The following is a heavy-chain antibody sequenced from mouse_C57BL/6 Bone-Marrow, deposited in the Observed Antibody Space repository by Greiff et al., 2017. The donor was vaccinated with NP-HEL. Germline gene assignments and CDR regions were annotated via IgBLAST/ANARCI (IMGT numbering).Heavy chain of an antibody. CDR1: GYTFTDYY. D-gene: IGHD2-3*01. Sequence: EVKLVESGPVLVKPGASVKMSCKASGYTFTDYYMNWVKQSHGKSLEWIGVINPYNGGTSYNQKFKGKATLTVDKSSSTAYMELNSLTSEDSAVYYCAREGWLLLWDFDVWGTGTTVTVSS. J-gene: IGHJ1*03. CDR2: INPYNGGT. CDR3: AREGWLLLWDFDV. V-gene: IGHV1-19*01.